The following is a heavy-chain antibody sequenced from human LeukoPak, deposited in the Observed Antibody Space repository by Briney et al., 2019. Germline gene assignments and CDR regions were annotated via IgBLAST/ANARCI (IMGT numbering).Heavy chain of an antibody. Sequence: PGGSLRLSCAASGFTFSSYSMNWVRQAPGKGLEWVSSISSGSSYIYYADSVKGRFTISRDNAKNSLYLQMNSLRAEDTAVYYCARASDSSGYYSYFDHWGQGTLVTVSS. CDR2: ISSGSSYI. CDR1: GFTFSSYS. CDR3: ARASDSSGYYSYFDH. V-gene: IGHV3-21*01. J-gene: IGHJ1*01. D-gene: IGHD3-22*01.